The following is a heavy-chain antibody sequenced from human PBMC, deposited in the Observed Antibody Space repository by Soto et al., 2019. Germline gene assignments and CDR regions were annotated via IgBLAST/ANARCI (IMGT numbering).Heavy chain of an antibody. CDR2: TSNSGST. CDR3: ASGGGSTKVDY. CDR1: GGSITSSGYY. J-gene: IGHJ4*02. V-gene: IGHV4-31*03. Sequence: QVQLQESGPGLVKPSQTLSLTCTVSGGSITSSGYYWSWIRQHPGEGLEWIGFTSNSGSTSYTPSLQSRMTISVETSSNQFPLNLKSVTAADTAVYYCASGGGSTKVDYWGQGTLVTVSP. D-gene: IGHD2-2*01.